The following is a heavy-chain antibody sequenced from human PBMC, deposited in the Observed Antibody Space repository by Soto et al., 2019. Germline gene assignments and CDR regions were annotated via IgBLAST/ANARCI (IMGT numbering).Heavy chain of an antibody. J-gene: IGHJ6*02. V-gene: IGHV4-39*01. Sequence: SETLSLTCTVSGGSISSSSYYWGWIRQPPGKGLEWIGSIYYSGSTYYNPSLKSRVTISVDTSKNQFSLKLSSVTAADTAVYYCARSELMVYAMPTLQKSYYYYGMDVWGQGTTVTVSS. CDR1: GGSISSSSYY. D-gene: IGHD2-8*01. CDR2: IYYSGST. CDR3: ARSELMVYAMPTLQKSYYYYGMDV.